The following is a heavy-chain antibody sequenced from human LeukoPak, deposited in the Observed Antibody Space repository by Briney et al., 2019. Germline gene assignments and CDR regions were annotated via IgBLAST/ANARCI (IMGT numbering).Heavy chain of an antibody. D-gene: IGHD1-26*01. V-gene: IGHV3-7*01. CDR2: IKQDGSEK. Sequence: SGGSLRLSCAASGFTFSSYWMSWVRQAPGKGLEWVANIKQDGSEKYYVDSVKGRFTISRDNAKNSLYLQMNSLRAEDTAVYYCARAGGSSYFYYYYYMDVWGKGTTVTVSS. CDR1: GFTFSSYW. J-gene: IGHJ6*03. CDR3: ARAGGSSYFYYYYYMDV.